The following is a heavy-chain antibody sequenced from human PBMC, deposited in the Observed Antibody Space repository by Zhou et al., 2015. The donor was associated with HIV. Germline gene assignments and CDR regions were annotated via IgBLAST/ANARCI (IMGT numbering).Heavy chain of an antibody. CDR2: INPTDGST. Sequence: QVQLVQSGAEVRKPGASVKVSCKASGYTFTGYYIHWVRQAPGQGLEWMGIINPTDGSTSYAQKFQGRVSMTRDKSTSTVYMALTSLRSEDTAVYYCAKAVTGSDWGFDYWGQGTLVTVSS. V-gene: IGHV1-46*01. CDR1: GYTFTGYY. J-gene: IGHJ4*02. D-gene: IGHD6-19*01. CDR3: AKAVTGSDWGFDY.